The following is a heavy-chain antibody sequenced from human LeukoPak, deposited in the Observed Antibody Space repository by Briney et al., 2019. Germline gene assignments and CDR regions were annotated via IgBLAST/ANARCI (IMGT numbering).Heavy chain of an antibody. Sequence: SETLSLTCTVSGGSISSYYWSWIRQPPGKGLEWIGYIYYSGSTNYNPSLKSRVTISVDTSKNQFSLKLSSVTAADTAVYYCARGGYDFWSGYYPYYYYYYMDVWGKGTTVTASS. D-gene: IGHD3-3*01. J-gene: IGHJ6*03. CDR2: IYYSGST. CDR3: ARGGYDFWSGYYPYYYYYYMDV. CDR1: GGSISSYY. V-gene: IGHV4-59*01.